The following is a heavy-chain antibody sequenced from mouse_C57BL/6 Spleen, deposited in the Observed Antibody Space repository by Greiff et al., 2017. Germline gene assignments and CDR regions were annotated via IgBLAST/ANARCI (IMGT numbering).Heavy chain of an antibody. D-gene: IGHD1-1*01. CDR2: IDPSDSYT. CDR3: ATAITTVVATDYFDD. J-gene: IGHJ2*01. CDR1: GYTFTSYW. Sequence: QVQLQQPGAELVMPGASVKLSCKASGYTFTSYWMHWVKQRPGQGLEWIGEIDPSDSYTNYNQKFKGKSTLTVDKSSSTAYMQLSSLTSEDSAVYYCATAITTVVATDYFDDWGQGTTLTVSA. V-gene: IGHV1-69*01.